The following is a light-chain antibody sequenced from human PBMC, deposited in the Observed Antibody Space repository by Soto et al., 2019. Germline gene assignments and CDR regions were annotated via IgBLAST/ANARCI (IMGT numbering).Light chain of an antibody. Sequence: QSVLTQPASVSGSPGQSITISCTGTSSDVGGYNHVSWYQQHPGKAPKLMIYGVTNRPSGVSNRFSGSKSDNTASLAISGLQAEDEADYYCSSYTSSSTLVFGGGTKVTVL. CDR2: GVT. J-gene: IGLJ2*01. CDR1: SSDVGGYNH. V-gene: IGLV2-14*01. CDR3: SSYTSSSTLV.